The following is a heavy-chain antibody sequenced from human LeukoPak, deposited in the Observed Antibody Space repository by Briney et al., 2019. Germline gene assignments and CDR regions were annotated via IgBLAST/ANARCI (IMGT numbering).Heavy chain of an antibody. D-gene: IGHD5-12*01. Sequence: GGSLRLSCAASGFTFSSYGMHWVRQAPGKGLEWVAVISYDGSNKYYADSVKGRFTISRDNSKNTLYLQMNSLRAEDTAVYYCAAGKWLHPGDWFDPWGQGTLVTVSS. CDR2: ISYDGSNK. J-gene: IGHJ5*02. CDR3: AAGKWLHPGDWFDP. CDR1: GFTFSSYG. V-gene: IGHV3-30*03.